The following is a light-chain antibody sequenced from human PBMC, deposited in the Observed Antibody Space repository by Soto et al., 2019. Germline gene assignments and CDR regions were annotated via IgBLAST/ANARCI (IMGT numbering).Light chain of an antibody. J-gene: IGKJ1*01. Sequence: EIVMTQSPATLSVSPGERATLSCRASQSVSSNLAGYQQKPGQAPRLLIYGASTRATGIPARLSGSRSGTEFTLTISSRQSEDFAVYYCQHYNNWPRTVGQGTKVEIK. CDR3: QHYNNWPRT. V-gene: IGKV3-15*01. CDR1: QSVSSN. CDR2: GAS.